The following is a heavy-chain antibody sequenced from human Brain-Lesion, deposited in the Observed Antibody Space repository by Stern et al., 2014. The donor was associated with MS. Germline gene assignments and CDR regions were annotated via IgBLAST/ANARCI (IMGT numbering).Heavy chain of an antibody. Sequence: VQLVQSGGGLVQPGGPLRLSCAASGFTFCSYWMNLVRQAPGKGLEWVAHIKEDGSETYYVDFVMGRFTISRDNAKNPLYLQQNSMRAEDTAVYYCARGSDTWGQGTLVTVSS. J-gene: IGHJ5*02. V-gene: IGHV3-7*01. D-gene: IGHD2-15*01. CDR2: IKEDGSET. CDR1: GFTFCSYW. CDR3: ARGSDT.